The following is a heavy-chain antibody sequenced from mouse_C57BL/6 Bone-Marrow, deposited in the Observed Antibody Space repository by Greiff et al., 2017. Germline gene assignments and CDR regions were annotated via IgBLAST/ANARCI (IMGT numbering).Heavy chain of an antibody. Sequence: VQLQQSGAELVRPGASVKLSCKASGYTFTDYYINWVKQRPGQGLEWIARIYPGSGNTYYNEKFKGKATLTAEKSSSTAYIRISSLTSADSAVYFFASDELRLPFAYWGQGTLVTVSA. V-gene: IGHV1-76*01. D-gene: IGHD3-2*02. CDR1: GYTFTDYY. J-gene: IGHJ3*01. CDR2: IYPGSGNT. CDR3: ASDELRLPFAY.